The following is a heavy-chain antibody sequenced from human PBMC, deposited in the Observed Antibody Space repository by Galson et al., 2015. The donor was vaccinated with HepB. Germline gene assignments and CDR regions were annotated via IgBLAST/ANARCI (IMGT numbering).Heavy chain of an antibody. CDR3: AGAAAAAIGYFQH. D-gene: IGHD2-2*02. V-gene: IGHV3-7*03. CDR1: GFTFSSYW. CDR2: IKQDGSEK. Sequence: SLRLSCAASGFTFSSYWMSWVRQAPGKGLEWVANIKQDGSEKYYVDSVKGRFTISRDDAKNSLYLQMNSLRAEDTAVYYCAGAAAAAIGYFQHWGQGTLVTVSS. J-gene: IGHJ1*01.